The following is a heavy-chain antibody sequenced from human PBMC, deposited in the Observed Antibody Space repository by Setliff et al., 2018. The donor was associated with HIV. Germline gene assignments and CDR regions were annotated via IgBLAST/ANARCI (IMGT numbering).Heavy chain of an antibody. J-gene: IGHJ3*01. Sequence: GASVKVSCKASGGSFRNYAISWVRQAPGQGLEWMGGCIPLLGTANYAQRFQGRVTIIADESTSTAYMELTSLRSEDTAVYYCAREEYDRDFWGQGTKVTVSS. D-gene: IGHD3-22*01. CDR2: CIPLLGTA. V-gene: IGHV1-69*13. CDR3: AREEYDRDF. CDR1: GGSFRNYA.